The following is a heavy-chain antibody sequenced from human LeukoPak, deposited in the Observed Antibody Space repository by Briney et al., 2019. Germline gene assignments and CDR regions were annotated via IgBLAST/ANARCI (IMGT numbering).Heavy chain of an antibody. CDR1: GFTFDDYA. CDR2: ISWNSGSI. Sequence: PGRSLRLSYAASGFTFDDYAMHWVRQAPGKGLEWVSGISWNSGSIGYADSVKGRFTISRDNAKNSLYLQMNSLRAEDTALYYCAKALLPDVDTAMVIDYWGQGTLVTVSS. D-gene: IGHD5-18*01. V-gene: IGHV3-9*01. CDR3: AKALLPDVDTAMVIDY. J-gene: IGHJ4*02.